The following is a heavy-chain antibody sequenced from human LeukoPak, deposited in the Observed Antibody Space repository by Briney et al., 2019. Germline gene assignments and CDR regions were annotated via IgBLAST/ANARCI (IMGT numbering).Heavy chain of an antibody. Sequence: SETLSLTCAVYGGSFSGYYWSWIRQPPGKGLEWIGEINHSGSTNYNPSLKSRVTISVDTSKNQFSLKLSSVTAADTAVYYCARAGRYSSSWYVLYYGTDVWGKGTTVTVSS. D-gene: IGHD6-13*01. CDR3: ARAGRYSSSWYVLYYGTDV. CDR1: GGSFSGYY. CDR2: INHSGST. J-gene: IGHJ6*04. V-gene: IGHV4-34*01.